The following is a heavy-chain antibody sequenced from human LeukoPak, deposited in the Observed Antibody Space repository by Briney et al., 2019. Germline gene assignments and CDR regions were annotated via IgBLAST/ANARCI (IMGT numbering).Heavy chain of an antibody. CDR2: ISSSSTYT. V-gene: IGHV3-11*06. Sequence: PGGSLRLSCAASGFTFSDYYMSWIRQAPGKGLEWLSYISSSSTYTKYADSVKGRFTISRDNAKNSLYLQMNSLRAEDTAVYYCARGPDSRGYFLYYFDYWGQGTLVTVSS. CDR3: ARGPDSRGYFLYYFDY. CDR1: GFTFSDYY. J-gene: IGHJ4*02. D-gene: IGHD3-22*01.